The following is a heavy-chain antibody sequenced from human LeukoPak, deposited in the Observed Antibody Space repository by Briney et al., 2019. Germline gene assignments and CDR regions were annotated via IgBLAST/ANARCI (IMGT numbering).Heavy chain of an antibody. Sequence: SETLSLTCTVSGGSISSSSYYWGWIRQPPGKGLEWIGSIYYSGSTYYNPSLKSRVTISVDTSKNQFSLKLSSVTAADTAVYYCARHSIALYGMDVWGQRTTVTVSS. CDR1: GGSISSSSYY. J-gene: IGHJ6*02. V-gene: IGHV4-39*01. D-gene: IGHD6-6*01. CDR2: IYYSGST. CDR3: ARHSIALYGMDV.